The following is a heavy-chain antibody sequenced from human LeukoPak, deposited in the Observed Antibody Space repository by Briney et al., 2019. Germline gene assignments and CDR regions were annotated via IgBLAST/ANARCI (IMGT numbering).Heavy chain of an antibody. D-gene: IGHD2-15*01. Sequence: GGSLRLSCAASGFTFSSYSMNWVRQAPGKGLEWVSSISSSSSYIYYADSVKGRFTISRDNAKNSLYLQMNSLRAEDTAVYYCARAQPTPGAFDIWGQGTMVTVSS. CDR2: ISSSSSYI. CDR1: GFTFSSYS. J-gene: IGHJ3*02. CDR3: ARAQPTPGAFDI. V-gene: IGHV3-21*01.